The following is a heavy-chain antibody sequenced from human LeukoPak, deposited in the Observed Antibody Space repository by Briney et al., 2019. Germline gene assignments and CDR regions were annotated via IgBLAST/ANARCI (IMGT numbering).Heavy chain of an antibody. Sequence: GGSLRLSCAASGFTVSSNYMSWVRQAPGKGLEWVSSISSSSSYIYYADSVKGRFTISRDNAKNSLYLQMNSLRAEDTAVYYCASGIAVADTTFDYWGQGTLVTVSS. V-gene: IGHV3-21*01. CDR1: GFTVSSNY. J-gene: IGHJ4*02. D-gene: IGHD6-19*01. CDR2: ISSSSSYI. CDR3: ASGIAVADTTFDY.